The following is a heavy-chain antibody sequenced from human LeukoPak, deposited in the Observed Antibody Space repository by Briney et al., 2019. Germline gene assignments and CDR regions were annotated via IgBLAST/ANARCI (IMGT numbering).Heavy chain of an antibody. CDR2: SKPKSGDK. CDR3: ARIKWAVVND. D-gene: IGHD5-12*01. CDR1: GYTFTYYY. Sequence: ASVKVSCKASGYTFTYYYIHWVRQAPGQGLEWLGWSKPKSGDKNYGQNFQGRVTMTRDTSINTAYMELSSLRSDDTDVYYCARIKWAVVNDWGQGTLVTVSS. V-gene: IGHV1-2*02. J-gene: IGHJ4*02.